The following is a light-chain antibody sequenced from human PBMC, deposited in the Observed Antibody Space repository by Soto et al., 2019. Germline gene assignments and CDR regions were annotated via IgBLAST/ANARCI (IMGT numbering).Light chain of an antibody. J-gene: IGLJ3*02. CDR3: QTWGTGIRV. CDR2: LNSDGSH. CDR1: SGHSSYA. V-gene: IGLV4-69*01. Sequence: QLVLTQSPSASASLGASVKLTCTLSSGHSSYAIAWHQQQPEKGPRYLMKLNSDGSHSKGDGIPDRFSGSSSGAERYLTISSLQSEDEADYYCQTWGTGIRVFVGGTNLTVL.